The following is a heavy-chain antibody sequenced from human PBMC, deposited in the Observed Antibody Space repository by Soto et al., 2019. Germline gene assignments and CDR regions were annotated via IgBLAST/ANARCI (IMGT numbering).Heavy chain of an antibody. V-gene: IGHV3-20*04. D-gene: IGHD6-19*01. J-gene: IGHJ4*02. CDR2: INWNGGST. Sequence: EVQLVEAGGGVVRPGGSLRLSCAASGFTFDDYGRSWVRQAPGKGLEWVSGINWNGGSTGYADSVKARFTIPRDNAKNSLYLHLTSLRAEDTALYYCARLYSSGWYGPGRYWGQGTLVTVSS. CDR1: GFTFDDYG. CDR3: ARLYSSGWYGPGRY.